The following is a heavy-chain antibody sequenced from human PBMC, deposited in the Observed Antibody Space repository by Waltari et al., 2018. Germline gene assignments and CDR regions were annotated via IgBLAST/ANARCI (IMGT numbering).Heavy chain of an antibody. J-gene: IGHJ6*04. CDR1: GYTFTSYA. CDR3: ARDESSDV. Sequence: QVQLVQSGAEVKKPGASVKVSCKASGYTFTSYAMHWVRQAPGQRLEWMGWINAGNGNTKYSQKFQGRFTISRDNAKNSLYLQMNSLRAEDTAVYYCARDESSDVWGKGTTVTVSS. V-gene: IGHV1-3*01. CDR2: INAGNGNT.